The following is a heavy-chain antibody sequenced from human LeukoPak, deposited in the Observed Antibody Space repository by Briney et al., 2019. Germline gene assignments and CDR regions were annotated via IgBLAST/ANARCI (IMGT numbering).Heavy chain of an antibody. CDR2: INDDGSAT. V-gene: IGHV3-74*01. CDR3: AREGDYVYGY. D-gene: IGHD2-8*01. J-gene: IGHJ4*02. Sequence: GGSLRLSCAASGFTFSNYWMHWVRQVPGKGLVWVSRINDDGSATFYADSVKGRFTISRDNAKNSLYLQMNSLRAEDTAVYYCAREGDYVYGYWGQGTLVTVSS. CDR1: GFTFSNYW.